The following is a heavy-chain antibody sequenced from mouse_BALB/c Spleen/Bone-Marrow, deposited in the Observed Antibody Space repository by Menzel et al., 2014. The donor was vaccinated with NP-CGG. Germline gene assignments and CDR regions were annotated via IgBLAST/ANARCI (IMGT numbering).Heavy chain of an antibody. CDR1: GFNIKDTY. Sequence: EVKLEESGAELVKPGASVKLSCTASGFNIKDTYIHWVKQRPEQGLEYIGRINPVNGNTKYDPKFQGKATITADTSSNTAYLQLSSLTSEDTAVYYCARLGGNYDGAWFAYWGQGTLVTVSA. CDR2: INPVNGNT. J-gene: IGHJ3*01. CDR3: ARLGGNYDGAWFAY. D-gene: IGHD2-4*01. V-gene: IGHV14-3*02.